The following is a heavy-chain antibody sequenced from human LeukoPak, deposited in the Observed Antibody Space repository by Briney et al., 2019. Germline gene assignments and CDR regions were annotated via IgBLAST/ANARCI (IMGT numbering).Heavy chain of an antibody. V-gene: IGHV4-61*05. D-gene: IGHD3-10*01. CDR1: GGSISSTTYY. CDR2: IFYSGST. Sequence: SETLSLTCTVSGGSISSTTYYWSWIRQPPGKGLEWIGSIFYSGSTNYNPSLESRVTISIDTSKNQFSLKVNSLTAADTAVYYCARTGYYASGSSYYYGMDVWGQGTTVTVSS. J-gene: IGHJ6*02. CDR3: ARTGYYASGSSYYYGMDV.